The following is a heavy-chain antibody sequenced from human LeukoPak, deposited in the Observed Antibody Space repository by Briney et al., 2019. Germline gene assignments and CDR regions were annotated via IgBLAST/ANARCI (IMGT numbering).Heavy chain of an antibody. D-gene: IGHD1-26*01. CDR1: GFTFSSYW. CDR2: INSDGSST. J-gene: IGHJ4*02. Sequence: GGSLRLSCAASGFTFSSYWMHWVRHAPGKGLVRVSRINSDGSSTSYADSVKGRFTISRDNAKNTLYLQMNSLRAEDTAVYYCARDYGAFPAYWGQGTLVTVSS. CDR3: ARDYGAFPAY. V-gene: IGHV3-74*01.